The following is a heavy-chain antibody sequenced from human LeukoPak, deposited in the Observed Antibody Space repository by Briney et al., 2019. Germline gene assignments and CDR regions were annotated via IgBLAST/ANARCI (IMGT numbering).Heavy chain of an antibody. J-gene: IGHJ3*02. CDR1: GFTFSSYW. V-gene: IGHV3-7*01. Sequence: GGSLRLSCAASGFTFSSYWMSWVRQAPGKGLEWVANIKQDGSEKYYVDSVKSRFTISRDNAKNSLYLQMNSLRAEDTAVYYCATSQTTSGRYGNAFDIWGQGTVVTVS. CDR3: ATSQTTSGRYGNAFDI. D-gene: IGHD6-19*01. CDR2: IKQDGSEK.